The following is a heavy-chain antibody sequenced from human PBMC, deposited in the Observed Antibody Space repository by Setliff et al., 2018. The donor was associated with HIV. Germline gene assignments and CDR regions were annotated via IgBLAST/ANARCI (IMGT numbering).Heavy chain of an antibody. V-gene: IGHV3-48*04. Sequence: GGSLRLSCAASGFSFNNYNMNWVRQAPGKGLEWISYISTSTRTIYYADSVKGRFTISRDNPKNSLYLQMNSLRAEDTAVYYCARDPDYYDDSGYADAFDVWGQGTMVTVSS. CDR1: GFSFNNYN. J-gene: IGHJ3*01. D-gene: IGHD3-22*01. CDR2: ISTSTRTI. CDR3: ARDPDYYDDSGYADAFDV.